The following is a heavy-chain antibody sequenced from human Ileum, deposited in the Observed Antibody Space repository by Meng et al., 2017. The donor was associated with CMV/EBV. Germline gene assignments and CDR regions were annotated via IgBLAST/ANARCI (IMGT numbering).Heavy chain of an antibody. Sequence: KGSCKTSGYTFTGYYIHWVRQAPGQGPEWMGCINPTPGDTTYTERFQGRVSMTRDTSISTAYMELSSLRSDDTAVYYCARGRAFDPWGQGTLVTVSS. CDR2: INPTPGDT. V-gene: IGHV1-2*02. CDR3: ARGRAFDP. J-gene: IGHJ5*02. CDR1: GYTFTGYY.